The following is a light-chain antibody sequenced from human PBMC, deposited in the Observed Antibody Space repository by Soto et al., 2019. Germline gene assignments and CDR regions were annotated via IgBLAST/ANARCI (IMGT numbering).Light chain of an antibody. V-gene: IGLV2-14*02. CDR3: ASYTTYNTVV. CDR2: EVS. J-gene: IGLJ3*02. Sequence: QSVLTQPASVSGSPGQSITISCTGTSSDVGSYNLVSWYQQHPGKAPKLMIYEVSKRPSGISNRFSGSKSGNTASLTISGLQPEDEADYYCASYTTYNTVVFGGGTQLTVL. CDR1: SSDVGSYNL.